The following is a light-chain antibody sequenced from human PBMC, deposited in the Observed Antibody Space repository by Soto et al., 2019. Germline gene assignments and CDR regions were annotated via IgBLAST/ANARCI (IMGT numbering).Light chain of an antibody. CDR1: SSDVGGYDY. J-gene: IGLJ1*01. Sequence: QSVLTQPASVSGSPGQSITISCTGTSSDVGGYDYVSWYQQHPGKAPKLLIYKVSDRPSGVSTRFSGSKSGSTASLTISGLQTEDEADYYCTSYTTIGTLDLFGTGTKVTVL. CDR3: TSYTTIGTLDL. CDR2: KVS. V-gene: IGLV2-14*01.